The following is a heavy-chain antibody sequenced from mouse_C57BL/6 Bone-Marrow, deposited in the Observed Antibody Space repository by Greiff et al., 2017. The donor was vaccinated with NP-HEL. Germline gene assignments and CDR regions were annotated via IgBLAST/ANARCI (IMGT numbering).Heavy chain of an antibody. V-gene: IGHV1-4*01. J-gene: IGHJ1*03. Sequence: QVQLQQSGAELARPGASVKMSCKASGYTFTSYTMHWVKQRPGQGLEWIGYINPSSGYTKYNQKFKDKATLTADKSSSTAYMQLSSLTSEDSAVYYCARSLYDYIRWYFDVWGTGTTVTVSS. CDR2: INPSSGYT. CDR1: GYTFTSYT. CDR3: ARSLYDYIRWYFDV. D-gene: IGHD2-4*01.